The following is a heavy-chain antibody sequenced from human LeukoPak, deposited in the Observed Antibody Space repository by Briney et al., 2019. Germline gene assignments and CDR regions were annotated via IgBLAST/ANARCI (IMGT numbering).Heavy chain of an antibody. Sequence: GASVKVSCKASGYTFTDYYLHWVRQAPGQGLEWMGWINPNSGGTNYAQSFQGRVTLTTDTSMRTAYMEVSRLRSDDTAVFYCARGADTGSWSIDSWGQGTLVTVSS. V-gene: IGHV1-2*02. CDR3: ARGADTGSWSIDS. J-gene: IGHJ4*02. D-gene: IGHD6-13*01. CDR1: GYTFTDYY. CDR2: INPNSGGT.